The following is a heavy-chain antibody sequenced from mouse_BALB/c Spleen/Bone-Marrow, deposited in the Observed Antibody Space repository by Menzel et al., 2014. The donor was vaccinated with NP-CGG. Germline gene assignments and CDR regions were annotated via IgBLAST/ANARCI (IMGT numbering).Heavy chain of an antibody. J-gene: IGHJ4*01. CDR1: GYAFSYSW. V-gene: IGHV1-82*01. D-gene: IGHD2-3*01. Sequence: QVQLKDSGPELVKPGASVKISCKASGYAFSYSWXNWVKQRPXXGLEWIGRIYPGDGDTYYNGKFKGRATLTADKSSSTAYMQLSSLTSVDSAVYFCARSDGYRAMDYWGQGSSVTVSS. CDR2: IYPGDGDT. CDR3: ARSDGYRAMDY.